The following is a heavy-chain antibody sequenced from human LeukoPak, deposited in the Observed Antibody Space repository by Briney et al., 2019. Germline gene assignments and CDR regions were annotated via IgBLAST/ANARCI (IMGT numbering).Heavy chain of an antibody. CDR3: ARGFGDWGLSWFDP. V-gene: IGHV4-61*01. D-gene: IGHD3-10*01. CDR1: GGSVSSGSYY. J-gene: IGHJ5*02. CDR2: ISYSGSA. Sequence: SETLSLTCTVSGGSVSSGSYYWSWIRQPPGKGLEWIGYISYSGSAKYNPSLKSRVTISVDTSKNQFSLKLTSVPAADTAVYYCARGFGDWGLSWFDPWGQGTLVTVSS.